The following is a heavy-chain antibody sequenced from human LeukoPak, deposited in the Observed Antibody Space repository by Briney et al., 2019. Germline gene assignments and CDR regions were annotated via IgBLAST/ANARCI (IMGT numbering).Heavy chain of an antibody. D-gene: IGHD3-16*02. V-gene: IGHV3-23*01. Sequence: PGGSLRLSCAASGFTFSSYAMSLVRQAPGKGLEWVSAISGSGGSTYYADSVKGRFTISRDNSKNTLYLQMNSLRAEDTAVYYCAKDRSVWGSYRFFDYWGQGTLVTVSS. J-gene: IGHJ4*02. CDR1: GFTFSSYA. CDR2: ISGSGGST. CDR3: AKDRSVWGSYRFFDY.